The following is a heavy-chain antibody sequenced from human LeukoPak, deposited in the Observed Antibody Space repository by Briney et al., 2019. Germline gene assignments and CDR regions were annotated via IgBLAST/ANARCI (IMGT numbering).Heavy chain of an antibody. V-gene: IGHV4-59*12. Sequence: SETLSLTCTVSGGSISSYHWSWVRQPPGKGLEWIGYIYYSGSTNYNPSLKSRVTMSVDTSKNQFSLKLSSVTAADTAVYYCARDHNGWYFDLWGRGTLVTVSS. CDR1: GGSISSYH. D-gene: IGHD1-20*01. J-gene: IGHJ2*01. CDR2: IYYSGST. CDR3: ARDHNGWYFDL.